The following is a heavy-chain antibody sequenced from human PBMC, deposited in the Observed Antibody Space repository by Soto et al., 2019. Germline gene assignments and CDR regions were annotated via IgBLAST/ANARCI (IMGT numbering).Heavy chain of an antibody. Sequence: SETLSLTCAVYGGSFSAYYWSWIRQPPGXGLXXIXXIXXXXXTXXXPSLKSRVTISVDTSKNQFSLRLNSVTPEDTAVYYCARDADNWFDPWGQGTLVTVSS. J-gene: IGHJ5*02. CDR2: IXXXXXT. V-gene: IGHV4-34*01. CDR1: GGSFSAYY. CDR3: ARDADNWFDP.